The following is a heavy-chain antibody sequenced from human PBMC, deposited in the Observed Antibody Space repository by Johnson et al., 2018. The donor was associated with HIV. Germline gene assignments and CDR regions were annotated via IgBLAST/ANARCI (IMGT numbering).Heavy chain of an antibody. CDR2: IWYDGSNK. D-gene: IGHD1-26*01. J-gene: IGHJ3*02. CDR3: ARDLVVGDHSTPLTHAFDI. V-gene: IGHV3-33*01. CDR1: GFTFSSYG. Sequence: QVQLVESGGGVVQPGRSLRLSCAASGFTFSSYGMHWVRQAPGKGLEWVAVIWYDGSNKYYADSVKGRFPISRDNSKNTLYLQMNSLSAEDTDVYYCARDLVVGDHSTPLTHAFDIWGQGTMVTVSS.